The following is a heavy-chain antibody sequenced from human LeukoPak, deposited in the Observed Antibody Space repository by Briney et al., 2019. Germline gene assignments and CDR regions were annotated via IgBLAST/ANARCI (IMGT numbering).Heavy chain of an antibody. CDR1: GGSISSGGYS. V-gene: IGHV4-61*08. CDR3: ARHRSAPSEAPTGTPEYGMDV. CDR2: IYYSGST. J-gene: IGHJ6*02. Sequence: PSETLSLTCAVSGGSISSGGYSWSWIRQPPGKGLEWIGYIYYSGSTNYNPSLKSRVTISVDTSKNQFSLKLSSVTAADTAVYYCARHRSAPSEAPTGTPEYGMDVWGQGTTVTVSS. D-gene: IGHD3-10*01.